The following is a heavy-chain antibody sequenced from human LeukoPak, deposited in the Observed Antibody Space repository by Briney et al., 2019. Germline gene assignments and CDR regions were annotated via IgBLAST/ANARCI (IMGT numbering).Heavy chain of an antibody. CDR2: INWNGGST. D-gene: IGHD3-16*01. Sequence: PGGSLRLSCAASGFTFDDYGMSWVRQAPGKGLEWVSGINWNGGSTGYADSVKGRFSISRDNSKNSLYLQMSSLRDEDTAVYYCVRDFIGGHNDYWGQGTLVTVSS. CDR1: GFTFDDYG. J-gene: IGHJ4*02. CDR3: VRDFIGGHNDY. V-gene: IGHV3-20*04.